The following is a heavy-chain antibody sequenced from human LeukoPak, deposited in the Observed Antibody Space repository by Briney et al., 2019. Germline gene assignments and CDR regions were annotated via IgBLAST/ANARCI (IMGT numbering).Heavy chain of an antibody. CDR2: IIPIFGTA. Sequence: SVKVSCKASGGTFSSYAISWVRQAPGQGLEWMGGIIPIFGTANYAQKFQGRVTITTDESTSTAYMELSSLRSEDTAVYYCARRYGQNPNWFDPWGQGTLVTVSS. CDR1: GGTFSSYA. J-gene: IGHJ5*02. V-gene: IGHV1-69*05. D-gene: IGHD5-18*01. CDR3: ARRYGQNPNWFDP.